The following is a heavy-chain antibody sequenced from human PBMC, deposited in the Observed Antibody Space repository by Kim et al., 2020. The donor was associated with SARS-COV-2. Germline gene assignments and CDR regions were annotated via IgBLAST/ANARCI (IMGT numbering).Heavy chain of an antibody. Sequence: VDSVTGRFTLSRDNAKNSLYLQMNSRRAEDTAVYYCASGGYYGSGEFSGYWGQGTLVTVSS. V-gene: IGHV3-7*03. J-gene: IGHJ4*02. CDR3: ASGGYYGSGEFSGY. D-gene: IGHD3-10*01.